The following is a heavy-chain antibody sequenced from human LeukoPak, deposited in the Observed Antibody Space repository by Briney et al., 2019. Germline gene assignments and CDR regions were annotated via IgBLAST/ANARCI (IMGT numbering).Heavy chain of an antibody. V-gene: IGHV1-2*02. J-gene: IGHJ5*02. Sequence: EASVNVSYKASGYTFTGYYMHWVRQAPGQGLEWMGWINPNSGGTNYAQKFQGRVTINRDTSISTPYMELSTLRSDDTAVYYCARGSHYCSSTSCYVFGWFDPWGQGTLVTVSS. CDR1: GYTFTGYY. CDR2: INPNSGGT. CDR3: ARGSHYCSSTSCYVFGWFDP. D-gene: IGHD2-2*01.